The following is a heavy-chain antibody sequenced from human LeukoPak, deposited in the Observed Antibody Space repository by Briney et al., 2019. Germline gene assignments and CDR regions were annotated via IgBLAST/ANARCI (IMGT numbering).Heavy chain of an antibody. Sequence: SETLSLTCTVSGGSISNFYWSWIRQPPGKGLEWIGYIFYSGSTNYNPSLKSRVTMSVDTSKNQFSLKLNSVTAADTAVYYCATEPSGSFSRFAYWGQGTLVTVSS. CDR1: GGSISNFY. CDR3: ATEPSGSFSRFAY. J-gene: IGHJ4*02. D-gene: IGHD1-26*01. V-gene: IGHV4-59*12. CDR2: IFYSGST.